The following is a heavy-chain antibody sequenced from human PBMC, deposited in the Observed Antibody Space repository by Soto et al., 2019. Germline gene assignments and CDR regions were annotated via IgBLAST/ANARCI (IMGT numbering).Heavy chain of an antibody. J-gene: IGHJ2*01. Sequence: QVQLVESGGGVVQPGRSLRLSCAASGFTFSSYGMHWVRQAPGKGLEWVAVIWYDGSNKYYADSVKGRFTISRDNSKNTLYLQMNSLRAEDTAVYYCARSYSGSFDWYFDLWGRDTLVTVSS. CDR1: GFTFSSYG. CDR2: IWYDGSNK. D-gene: IGHD1-26*01. V-gene: IGHV3-33*01. CDR3: ARSYSGSFDWYFDL.